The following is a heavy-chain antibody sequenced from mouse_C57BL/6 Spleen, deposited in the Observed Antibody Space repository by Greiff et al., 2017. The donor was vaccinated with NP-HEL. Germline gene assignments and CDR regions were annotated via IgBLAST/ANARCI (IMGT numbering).Heavy chain of an antibody. V-gene: IGHV5-4*01. J-gene: IGHJ4*01. CDR3: ARESYYGSSDGGDAMDY. CDR1: GFTFSSYA. Sequence: EVQVVESGGGLVKPGGSLKLSCAASGFTFSSYAMSWVRQTPEKRLEWVATISDGGSYTYYPDNVKGRFTISRDNAKNNLYLQMSHLKSEDTAMYYCARESYYGSSDGGDAMDYWGQGTSVTVSS. CDR2: ISDGGSYT. D-gene: IGHD1-1*01.